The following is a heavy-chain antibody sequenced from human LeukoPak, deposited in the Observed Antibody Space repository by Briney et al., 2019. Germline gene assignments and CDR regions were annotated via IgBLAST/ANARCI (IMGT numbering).Heavy chain of an antibody. CDR2: IYPSDSDN. CDR3: ARVRGSWYDDAFDI. CDR1: GYTFTTYW. J-gene: IGHJ3*02. D-gene: IGHD2-15*01. Sequence: GESLKIPRSGYGYTFTTYWIGWVRQLPGKGLEWMGLIYPSDSDNRYSPSFQGRVTMTVDKSITTAYLQWSSLKASDTAMYYCARVRGSWYDDAFDIWGQGTRVTVSS. V-gene: IGHV5-51*01.